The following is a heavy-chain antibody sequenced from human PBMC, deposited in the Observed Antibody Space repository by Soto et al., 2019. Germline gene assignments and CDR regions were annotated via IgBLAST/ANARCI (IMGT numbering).Heavy chain of an antibody. CDR2: ISGSGGST. D-gene: IGHD4-4*01. CDR3: AKGPPNAYRNYVDY. J-gene: IGHJ4*02. V-gene: IGHV3-23*01. Sequence: GGSLRLSCAASGFTFSSYAMSWVRQAPGKGLKWVSAISGSGGSTYYADSVKGRFTISRDNSKNTLYLQINSLRAEDTAVYYCAKGPPNAYRNYVDYWGQGTLVTVSS. CDR1: GFTFSSYA.